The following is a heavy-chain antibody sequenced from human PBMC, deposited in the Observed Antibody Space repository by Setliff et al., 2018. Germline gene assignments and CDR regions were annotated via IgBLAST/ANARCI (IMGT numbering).Heavy chain of an antibody. Sequence: SETLSLTCTVSGGSISSYYWSWIRQPPGKGLEWIGYIYKSGSTNYNPSLMSRVSISVDTSKNQFSLKLRSVTAADTAVYYCARLSWNGLRYYGLDVWGQGTTVTVSS. J-gene: IGHJ6*02. CDR1: GGSISSYY. V-gene: IGHV4-59*01. CDR3: ARLSWNGLRYYGLDV. D-gene: IGHD3-3*01. CDR2: IYKSGST.